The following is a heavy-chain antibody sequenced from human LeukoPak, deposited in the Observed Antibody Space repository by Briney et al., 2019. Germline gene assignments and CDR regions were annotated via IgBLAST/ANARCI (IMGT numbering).Heavy chain of an antibody. CDR3: ASGIAGDYYYGMDV. CDR2: MNPNSGNT. D-gene: IGHD2-21*01. Sequence: ASVKVSCKASGYTFTSYDINWVRQATGQGLEWMGWMNPNSGNTGYAQKFQGRVTMTRNTSVSTAYMELSSLRSEDTAVYYCASGIAGDYYYGMDVWGQGTTVTVSS. CDR1: GYTFTSYD. J-gene: IGHJ6*02. V-gene: IGHV1-8*01.